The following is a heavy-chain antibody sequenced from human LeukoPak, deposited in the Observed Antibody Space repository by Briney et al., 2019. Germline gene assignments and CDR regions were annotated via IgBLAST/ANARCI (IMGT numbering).Heavy chain of an antibody. V-gene: IGHV4-34*01. D-gene: IGHD2-2*01. CDR2: INHSGST. Sequence: PETLSLTCAVYGGSFSGYYWSWIRQPPGKGLEWIGEINHSGSTNYNPSLKSRATISVDTSKNQFSLKLSSVTAADTAVYYCARGGRIVVVPAAVDYNWFDPWGQGTLVTVSS. CDR1: GGSFSGYY. J-gene: IGHJ5*02. CDR3: ARGGRIVVVPAAVDYNWFDP.